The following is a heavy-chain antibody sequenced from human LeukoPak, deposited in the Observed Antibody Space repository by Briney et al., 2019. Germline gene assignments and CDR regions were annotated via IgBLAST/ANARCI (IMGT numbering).Heavy chain of an antibody. J-gene: IGHJ3*02. Sequence: VASVKVSCKTSGYTFTSYYIHWVRQAPGQGLEWTGIINPSGGSTVYAQKFQGRITMTRDMSTSTVYMELSSLRSEDTAMYYCARDLMYSGYLSYAFDIWGQGTMVTVSS. CDR2: INPSGGST. CDR1: GYTFTSYY. D-gene: IGHD2-21*01. CDR3: ARDLMYSGYLSYAFDI. V-gene: IGHV1-46*01.